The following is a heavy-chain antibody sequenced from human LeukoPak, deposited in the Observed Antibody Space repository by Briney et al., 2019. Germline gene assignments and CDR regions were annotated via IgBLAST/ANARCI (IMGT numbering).Heavy chain of an antibody. V-gene: IGHV1-8*03. CDR2: INPNNGNL. Sequence: GASVKVSCKASGYTFGSDDINWVRQATGQGLEWMGWINPNNGNLGYAQKFQGRVTTTRNTPISTAYMELSSPTSEDTAVYYCARSDHNSWNAFDIWGQGTMVTVSS. CDR3: ARSDHNSWNAFDI. CDR1: GYTFGSDD. D-gene: IGHD1-26*01. J-gene: IGHJ3*02.